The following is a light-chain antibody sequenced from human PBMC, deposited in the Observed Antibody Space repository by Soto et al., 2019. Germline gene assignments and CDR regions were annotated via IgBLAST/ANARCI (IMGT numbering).Light chain of an antibody. CDR1: QSISSS. J-gene: IGKJ5*01. CDR2: KAS. Sequence: DIQMTQSPSTLSASVGDRVTITCRASQSISSSLAWYQQKPGRAPTLLIYKASALESGVPSRFSGSGSGTEFALTISSLQPDDSATYYCQQYNSYPLTLGQGTRLEIK. CDR3: QQYNSYPLT. V-gene: IGKV1-5*03.